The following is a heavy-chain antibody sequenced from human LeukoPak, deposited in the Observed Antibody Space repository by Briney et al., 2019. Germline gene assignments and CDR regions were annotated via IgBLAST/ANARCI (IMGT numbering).Heavy chain of an antibody. D-gene: IGHD4-17*01. CDR2: IYTGDSDA. Sequence: GESLKISCKGSGYTFTSYWIGWVRQTPGKGLEWMGIIYTGDSDARYSPSFQGQVTISADKSISTAYLQWSSLRASDTAMYYCARRGYGDTGYFDYRGQGTLVTVSS. CDR3: ARRGYGDTGYFDY. V-gene: IGHV5-51*01. J-gene: IGHJ4*02. CDR1: GYTFTSYW.